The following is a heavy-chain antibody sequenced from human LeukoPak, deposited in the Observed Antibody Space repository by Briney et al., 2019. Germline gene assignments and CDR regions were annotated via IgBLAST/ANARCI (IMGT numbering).Heavy chain of an antibody. V-gene: IGHV3-21*01. Sequence: GGSLRLSCAASGFTFSSYSMNWVRQAPGKGLEWVSSISSSSSYIYYADSVKGRFTISGDNAKNSLYLQMNSLRAEDTAVYYCARDYYYDSSGPYNWFDPWGQGTLVTVSS. CDR3: ARDYYYDSSGPYNWFDP. CDR1: GFTFSSYS. J-gene: IGHJ5*02. D-gene: IGHD3-22*01. CDR2: ISSSSSYI.